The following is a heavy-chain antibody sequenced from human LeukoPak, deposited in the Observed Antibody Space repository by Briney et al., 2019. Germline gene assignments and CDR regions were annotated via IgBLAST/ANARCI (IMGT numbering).Heavy chain of an antibody. CDR2: FDPEDGET. V-gene: IGHV1-24*01. J-gene: IGHJ4*02. Sequence: VSVKVSCKVSGYTLTELSMHWVRQAPGKGLEWMGGFDPEDGETIYAQKFQGRVTITADEFTSTAYMELSSLRSVDTAVYYCAREGVGAPHYFGYWGQGTLVTVSS. D-gene: IGHD1-26*01. CDR3: AREGVGAPHYFGY. CDR1: GYTLTELS.